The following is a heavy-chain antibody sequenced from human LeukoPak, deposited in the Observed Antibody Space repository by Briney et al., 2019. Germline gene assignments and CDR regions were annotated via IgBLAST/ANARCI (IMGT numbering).Heavy chain of an antibody. CDR2: ISTSTGDT. Sequence: ASVKVSCKTSGYSFILYGISWVRQAPGQGPEWMGWISTSTGDTKYTQKFQGRVTMTRDTSISTAYMELSRLRSDDTAVYYCARGGRPHYYYYMDVWGKGTTVTVSS. J-gene: IGHJ6*03. CDR1: GYSFILYG. V-gene: IGHV1-18*01. CDR3: ARGGRPHYYYYMDV.